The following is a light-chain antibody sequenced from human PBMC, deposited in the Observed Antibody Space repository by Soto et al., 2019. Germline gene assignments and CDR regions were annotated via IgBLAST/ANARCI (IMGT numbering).Light chain of an antibody. CDR1: QGVSSNS. V-gene: IGKV3-20*01. J-gene: IGKJ1*01. CDR2: GAS. Sequence: ETVLTQSPGTLSLSPGEGATLSCRASQGVSSNSLAWYQQKPGQAPRLLIYGASTRATGVPDRFSGSGSGTDFTLTISRLEPEDFATYYCQQSYSTPPWTFGQGTKVEIK. CDR3: QQSYSTPPWT.